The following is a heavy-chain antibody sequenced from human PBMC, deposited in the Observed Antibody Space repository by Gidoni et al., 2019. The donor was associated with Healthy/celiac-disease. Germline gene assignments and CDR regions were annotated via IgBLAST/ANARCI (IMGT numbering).Heavy chain of an antibody. V-gene: IGHV1-8*01. CDR3: ARAGLGYCSSTSCRNWYFDL. Sequence: QVQLVQSGAEVKKPGASVKVSCKASGSPFTSYDIHWVRQATGHGLEWMGWMNPNSGNTGYAQKFQGRVTMTRNTSRSTAYMELSSLRSEDTAVYYCARAGLGYCSSTSCRNWYFDLWGRGTLVTVSS. D-gene: IGHD2-2*01. CDR1: GSPFTSYD. CDR2: MNPNSGNT. J-gene: IGHJ2*01.